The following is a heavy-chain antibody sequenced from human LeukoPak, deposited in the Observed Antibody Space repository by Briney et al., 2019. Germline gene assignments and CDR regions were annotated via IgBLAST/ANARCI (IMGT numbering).Heavy chain of an antibody. J-gene: IGHJ4*02. CDR2: ISGSGGTT. Sequence: GGSLRLSCAASGFTFASYGMSWVRQAPGKGLEWVSSISGSGGTTYYPDSVKGRFTTSRDNSKNTLYLQMNSLRAEDTAVYYCAKDRRYGGHDSYDSWGQGTLVTVSS. CDR1: GFTFASYG. CDR3: AKDRRYGGHDSYDS. D-gene: IGHD5-12*01. V-gene: IGHV3-23*01.